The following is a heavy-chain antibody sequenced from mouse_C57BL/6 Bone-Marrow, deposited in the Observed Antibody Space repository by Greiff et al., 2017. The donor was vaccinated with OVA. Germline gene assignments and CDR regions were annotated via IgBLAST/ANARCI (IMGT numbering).Heavy chain of an antibody. J-gene: IGHJ4*01. CDR2: IYPGNSDT. D-gene: IGHD2-3*01. CDR1: GYTFTSYW. V-gene: IGHV1-5*01. Sequence: VQLQQSGTVLARPGASVKMSCKTSGYTFTSYWMHWVKQRPGQGLEWIGAIYPGNSDTSYNQKFKGKAKLTAVTSASTAYMGLSSLTNEDFALYYLPREGYYLYYYARDYWGQGTSVTVSS. CDR3: PREGYYLYYYARDY.